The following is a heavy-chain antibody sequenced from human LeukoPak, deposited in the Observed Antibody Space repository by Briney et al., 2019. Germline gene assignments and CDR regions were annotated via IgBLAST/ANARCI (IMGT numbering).Heavy chain of an antibody. D-gene: IGHD4-17*01. V-gene: IGHV3-74*01. Sequence: GGSLRLSCAASGITFTGSWMHWVRQVPGKGPLWVARMNDDGSTINYADSVKGRFTISRDDANNMLHLQMNSLKVEDMAVYYCARAGYYRFDYWGQGVLVTVSS. J-gene: IGHJ4*02. CDR1: GITFTGSW. CDR3: ARAGYYRFDY. CDR2: MNDDGSTI.